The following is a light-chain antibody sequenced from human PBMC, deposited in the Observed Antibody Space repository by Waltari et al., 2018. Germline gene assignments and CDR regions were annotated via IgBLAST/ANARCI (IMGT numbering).Light chain of an antibody. CDR2: HSS. Sequence: EIVLTQSTGTLSLSPGQRATISCRASQTDTDSYLAWYQQKPGQPPRLLINHSSSRTTVIPDRFSGRAYGTDVTLTISRLEPADFSVYHCQQYGSSPYTFGQGTKLDIK. V-gene: IGKV3-20*01. CDR1: QTDTDSY. J-gene: IGKJ2*01. CDR3: QQYGSSPYT.